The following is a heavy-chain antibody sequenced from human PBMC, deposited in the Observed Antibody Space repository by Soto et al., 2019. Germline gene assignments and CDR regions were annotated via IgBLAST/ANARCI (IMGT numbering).Heavy chain of an antibody. CDR2: ISYDGSNK. Sequence: GGSLRLSCAASGFTFSSYAMHWVRQAPGKGLEWVAVISYDGSNKYYADSVKGRFTISRDNSKNTLYLQMNSLRAEDTAVYYCARDRTGELLLPGYWGQGTLVTVSS. V-gene: IGHV3-30-3*01. D-gene: IGHD1-26*01. CDR1: GFTFSSYA. J-gene: IGHJ4*02. CDR3: ARDRTGELLLPGY.